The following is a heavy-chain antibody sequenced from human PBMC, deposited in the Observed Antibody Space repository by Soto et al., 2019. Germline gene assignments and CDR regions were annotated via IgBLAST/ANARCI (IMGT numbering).Heavy chain of an antibody. J-gene: IGHJ6*03. CDR3: ARGGYYDFWSGYSYYAYMDV. CDR1: GGSISSYY. V-gene: IGHV4-59*01. Sequence: SETLSLTCTVSGGSISSYYWSWIRQPPGKGLEWIGYIYYSGSTNYNPSLKSRVTISVDTSKNQFSLKLCSVTAADTAVYYCARGGYYDFWSGYSYYAYMDVWGKGTTVTVSS. CDR2: IYYSGST. D-gene: IGHD3-3*01.